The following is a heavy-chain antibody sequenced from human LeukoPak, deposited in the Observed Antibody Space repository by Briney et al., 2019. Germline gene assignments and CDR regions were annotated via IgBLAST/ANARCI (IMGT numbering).Heavy chain of an antibody. Sequence: PGGSLRLSCAASGFTFSSYSMNWVRQAPGKGLEWVSSISSSSSYIYYADSVKGRFTISRDNAKNSLYLQMNSLRAEDTAVYYCARDRLAARPPFDYWGQGTLVTVSS. CDR2: ISSSSSYI. J-gene: IGHJ4*02. D-gene: IGHD6-6*01. V-gene: IGHV3-21*01. CDR3: ARDRLAARPPFDY. CDR1: GFTFSSYS.